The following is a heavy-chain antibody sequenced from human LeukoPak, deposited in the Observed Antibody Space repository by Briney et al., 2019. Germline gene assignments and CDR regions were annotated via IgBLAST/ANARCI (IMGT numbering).Heavy chain of an antibody. CDR3: ARHSSSWYTSPFDY. CDR2: INTNTGNP. Sequence: ASVKVSCKASGGTFSSYSISWVRQAPGQGLEWMGWINTNTGNPTYAQGFRGRLVFSLGTSVSTAYLQISSLKDEDTAVYYCARHSSSWYTSPFDYWGQGTLVTVSS. CDR1: GGTFSSYS. J-gene: IGHJ4*02. V-gene: IGHV7-4-1*02. D-gene: IGHD6-13*01.